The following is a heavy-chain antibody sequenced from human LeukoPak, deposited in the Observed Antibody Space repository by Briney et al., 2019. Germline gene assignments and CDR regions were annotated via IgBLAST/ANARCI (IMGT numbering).Heavy chain of an antibody. Sequence: SGPTLFNPTQTLTLTCTYIRFALTTSGVGVGWIRQPPGKALEWLALIYWNDDKLYSPSVRTRLSITKDTSKNQDVLTMTNMDPVDTATYYCARIPWFLFKYHAFYVRGGGTMVSVSS. V-gene: IGHV2-5*01. CDR2: IYWNDDK. CDR1: RFALTTSGVG. D-gene: IGHD3-9*01. CDR3: ARIPWFLFKYHAFYV. J-gene: IGHJ3*01.